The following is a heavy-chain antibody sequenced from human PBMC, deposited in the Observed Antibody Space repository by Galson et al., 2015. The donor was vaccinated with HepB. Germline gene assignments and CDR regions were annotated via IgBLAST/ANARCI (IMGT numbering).Heavy chain of an antibody. Sequence: PALVKPTQTLTLTCTFSGFSLSTSGVGVGWSRQPPGKALEWLALIYWNDDKRYSLSLRSRLTITKDTSKNQVVLTMTNMDPVDTATYYCAHRPGQGWSEMATWYYFDYWGQGTLVTVSS. CDR1: GFSLSTSGVG. CDR2: IYWNDDK. J-gene: IGHJ4*02. V-gene: IGHV2-5*01. CDR3: AHRPGQGWSEMATWYYFDY. D-gene: IGHD5-24*01.